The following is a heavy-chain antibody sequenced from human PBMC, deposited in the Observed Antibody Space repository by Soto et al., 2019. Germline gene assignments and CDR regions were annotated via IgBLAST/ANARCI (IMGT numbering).Heavy chain of an antibody. D-gene: IGHD3-9*01. CDR1: GGTFSSYA. V-gene: IGHV1-69*13. CDR3: ARARESLTGYTYNWLDP. J-gene: IGHJ5*02. CDR2: IIPIFGTA. Sequence: SVKVSCKASGGTFSSYAISWVRQAPGQGLEWMGGIIPIFGTANYAQKFQGRVTITADESTSTAYMELSSLRSEDTAVYYCARARESLTGYTYNWLDPWGQGTLVTVS.